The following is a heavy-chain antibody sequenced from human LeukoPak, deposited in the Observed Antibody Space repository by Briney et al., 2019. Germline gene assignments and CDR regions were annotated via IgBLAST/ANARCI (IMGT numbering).Heavy chain of an antibody. CDR3: ARDRAERNWTYHTLFDY. V-gene: IGHV3-74*01. J-gene: IGHJ4*02. Sequence: GGSLRLPCTASGFTFRDYWMHWIRQTPREGLVWVSRVNGDETSRAYADSVEGRFTISRDNAKNTLYLQIDSLRAEDSAIYYCARDRAERNWTYHTLFDYWGQGTPVTVSS. CDR1: GFTFRDYW. D-gene: IGHD3/OR15-3a*01. CDR2: VNGDETSR.